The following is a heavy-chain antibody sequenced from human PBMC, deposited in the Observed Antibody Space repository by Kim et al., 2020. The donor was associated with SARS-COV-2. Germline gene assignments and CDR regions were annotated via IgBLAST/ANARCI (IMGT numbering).Heavy chain of an antibody. J-gene: IGHJ5*02. V-gene: IGHV3-21*01. CDR1: GFTFSSYS. CDR3: ANPYYYDSSGYST. Sequence: GGSLRLSCAASGFTFSSYSMNWVRQAPGKGLEWVSSISSSSYIYYADSVKGRFTISRDNAKNSLYLQMNSLRAEDTAVYYCANPYYYDSSGYSTWGQGTLVTVSS. CDR2: ISSSSYI. D-gene: IGHD3-22*01.